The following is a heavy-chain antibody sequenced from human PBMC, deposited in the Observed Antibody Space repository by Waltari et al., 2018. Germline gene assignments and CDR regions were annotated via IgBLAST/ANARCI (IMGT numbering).Heavy chain of an antibody. J-gene: IGHJ4*02. CDR2: INHSGST. Sequence: QVQLQQWGAGLLKPSETLSLTCAVYGGSFSGYYWSWIRKPPGKGLEWIWEINHSGSTNYNPSLKSRVTISVDTSKNQFSLKLSSVTAADTAVYYCAREVAGTGGSYFSGCFDYWGQGTLVTVSS. V-gene: IGHV4-34*01. D-gene: IGHD1-26*01. CDR1: GGSFSGYY. CDR3: AREVAGTGGSYFSGCFDY.